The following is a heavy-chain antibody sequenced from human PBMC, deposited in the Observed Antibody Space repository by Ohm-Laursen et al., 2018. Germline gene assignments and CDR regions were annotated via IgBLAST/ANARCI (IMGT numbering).Heavy chain of an antibody. V-gene: IGHV4-59*01. CDR3: ARAVIGHIAWFDP. Sequence: GTLSLTCTVSGASISSYYWSWIRQPPGKGLEWIGYIYYSGSTNYNPSLRSRVTISVDTSKNQFSLKLSSVTAADTAVYYCARAVIGHIAWFDPWGQGTLVTVSS. D-gene: IGHD2-21*01. CDR2: IYYSGST. CDR1: GASISSYY. J-gene: IGHJ5*02.